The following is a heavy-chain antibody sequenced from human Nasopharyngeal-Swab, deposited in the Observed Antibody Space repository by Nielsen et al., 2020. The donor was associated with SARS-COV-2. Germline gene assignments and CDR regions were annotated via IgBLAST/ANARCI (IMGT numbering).Heavy chain of an antibody. D-gene: IGHD3-9*01. CDR1: GGSISSFY. V-gene: IGHV4-59*01. CDR2: IYYSGST. J-gene: IGHJ3*02. CDR3: ARAGAYYDILTGYYGDAFDI. Sequence: SETLSLTCTVSGGSISSFYWSWIRQPPGKGLEWIGYIYYSGSTNYNPSLKSRVTISVDTSKNHLSLKLSSVTAADTAVYYCARAGAYYDILTGYYGDAFDIWGQGTMVTVSS.